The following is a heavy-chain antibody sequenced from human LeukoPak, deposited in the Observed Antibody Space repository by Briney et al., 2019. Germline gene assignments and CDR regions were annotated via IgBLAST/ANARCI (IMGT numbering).Heavy chain of an antibody. V-gene: IGHV5-51*01. CDR2: IYPADSDT. CDR3: ARLAQLWFGELQPPDFDY. D-gene: IGHD3-10*01. CDR1: GYSFTTYW. J-gene: IGHJ4*02. Sequence: GESLKISCEGSGYSFTTYWIAWVRQMPGKGLEWMGIIYPADSDTRYSPSFQGQVTMAVDKSISTAYLQWSSLKASDTAIYYCARLAQLWFGELQPPDFDYWGQGTQVTVSS.